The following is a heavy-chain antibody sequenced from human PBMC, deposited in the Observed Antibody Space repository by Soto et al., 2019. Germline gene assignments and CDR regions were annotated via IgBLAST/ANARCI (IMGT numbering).Heavy chain of an antibody. J-gene: IGHJ6*02. CDR2: IWYDGSNK. D-gene: IGHD2-15*01. CDR1: GFTFSSYG. CDR3: ARDDTLVVVADQGMDV. V-gene: IGHV3-33*01. Sequence: PGGSLRLSCAASGFTFSSYGMHWVRQAPGKGLEWVAVIWYDGSNKYYADSVKGRFTISRDNSKNTLYLQMNSLRAEDTAVYYCARDDTLVVVADQGMDVWGPGTKVTVS.